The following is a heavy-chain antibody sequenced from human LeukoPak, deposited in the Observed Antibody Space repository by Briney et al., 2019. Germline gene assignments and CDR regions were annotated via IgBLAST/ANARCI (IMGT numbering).Heavy chain of an antibody. Sequence: PGGSLRLSCAASGFTFSSYWMSWVRQTPGKELEWVSAIDGSGHTTYYADSVRGRFIISRDNSKKMLYLQMNSLRAEDTATYYCARESIRSGSLKWFDPWGQGTLVTVSS. CDR2: IDGSGHTT. V-gene: IGHV3-23*01. D-gene: IGHD3-3*01. J-gene: IGHJ5*02. CDR3: ARESIRSGSLKWFDP. CDR1: GFTFSSYW.